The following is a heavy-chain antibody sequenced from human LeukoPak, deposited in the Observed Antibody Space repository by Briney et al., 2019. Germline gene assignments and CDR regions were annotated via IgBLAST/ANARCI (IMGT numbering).Heavy chain of an antibody. J-gene: IGHJ4*02. CDR1: GYSFTSYW. D-gene: IGHD6-13*01. CDR3: AISPGIAAPSGYYFDH. Sequence: PGESLKIPRKGSGYSFTSYWIGWVRQMPGKGLEWMGIIYPGDSDTRYSPSFQGQVTISADKSISTAYLQWSSLKASDTAVYYCAISPGIAAPSGYYFDHWGQGTLVTVSS. V-gene: IGHV5-51*03. CDR2: IYPGDSDT.